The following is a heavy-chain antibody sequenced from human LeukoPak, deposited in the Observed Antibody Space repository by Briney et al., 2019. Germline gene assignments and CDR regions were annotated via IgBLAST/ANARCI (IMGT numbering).Heavy chain of an antibody. V-gene: IGHV5-51*01. CDR2: IYSGDSDT. CDR3: ARRGSNTETFDI. CDR1: GYSFTSYW. Sequence: GESLKISCKGSGYSFTSYWIGWVRQMPGKGLGWMGIIYSGDSDTRYSPSFRGQVTISADKSITTAYLQWSSLKASDTAMYYCARRGSNTETFDIWGQGTMVTVSS. D-gene: IGHD4/OR15-4a*01. J-gene: IGHJ3*02.